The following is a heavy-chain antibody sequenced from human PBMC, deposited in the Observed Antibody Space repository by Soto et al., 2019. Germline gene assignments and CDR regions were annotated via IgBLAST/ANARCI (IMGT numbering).Heavy chain of an antibody. D-gene: IGHD6-13*01. CDR3: ARDSQHNSSSWYRFDWCDH. CDR2: ISSSSSTI. CDR1: VFTFSSYS. J-gene: IGHJ5*02. V-gene: IGHV3-48*02. Sequence: PGGSLRLSCAASVFTFSSYSMNWVRQAPGKGLEWVSYISSSSSTIYYADSVKGRFTISRENAKKSLYLQMNRLRDEDTAVYYSARDSQHNSSSWYRFDWCDHWDPGTLVTVSS.